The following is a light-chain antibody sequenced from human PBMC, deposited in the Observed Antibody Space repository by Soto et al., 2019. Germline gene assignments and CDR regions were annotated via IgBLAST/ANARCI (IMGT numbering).Light chain of an antibody. CDR1: QSISNY. J-gene: IGKJ1*01. Sequence: DIQMTQSPSSLSAFVGDRVTITCRASQSISNYLNWYQQKPGKAPKNLIYSASSLQSGVPSRFSGTGSGTDVTLTISSLQPEDFATYYCQQNYNFPRTFGQGTKVEIK. V-gene: IGKV1-39*01. CDR3: QQNYNFPRT. CDR2: SAS.